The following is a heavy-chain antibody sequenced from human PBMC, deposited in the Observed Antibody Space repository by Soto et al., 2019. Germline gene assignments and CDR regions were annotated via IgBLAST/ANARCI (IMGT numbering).Heavy chain of an antibody. Sequence: SVKVSCKASGGTFSSYAISWVRQAPGQGLEWMGGIIPIFGTANYAQKFQGRVTITADESTSTAYMELSSLRSEDTAVYYCALRDRGDFWSGYSLDYYYYGMDVWGQGTTVTVSS. J-gene: IGHJ6*02. CDR2: IIPIFGTA. CDR1: GGTFSSYA. D-gene: IGHD3-3*01. V-gene: IGHV1-69*13. CDR3: ALRDRGDFWSGYSLDYYYYGMDV.